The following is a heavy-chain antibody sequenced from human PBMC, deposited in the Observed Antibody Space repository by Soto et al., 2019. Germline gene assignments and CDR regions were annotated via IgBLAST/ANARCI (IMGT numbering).Heavy chain of an antibody. Sequence: PWGSLRLSCAASGFTFSSYARSWVRQAPGKGLEWVSAISGSGGSTYYADSVKGRFTISRDNSKNTLYLQMNSLRAEDTAVYYCAKLKGGGLYNWFDPWGQGTLVTVSS. CDR3: AKLKGGGLYNWFDP. CDR2: ISGSGGST. CDR1: GFTFSSYA. V-gene: IGHV3-23*01. J-gene: IGHJ5*02. D-gene: IGHD3-16*01.